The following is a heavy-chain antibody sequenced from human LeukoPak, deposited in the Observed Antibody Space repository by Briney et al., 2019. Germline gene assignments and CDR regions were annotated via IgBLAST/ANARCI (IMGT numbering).Heavy chain of an antibody. CDR1: GFTFSSYG. CDR3: ARDFQQLADY. V-gene: IGHV3-30*03. J-gene: IGHJ4*02. D-gene: IGHD6-6*01. CDR2: ISYDGSNK. Sequence: AGGSLRLSCAASGFTFSSYGMHWVRQAPGKGLEWVAVISYDGSNKYYADSVKGRFTISRDNSKNTLYLQMNSLRAEDTAVYYCARDFQQLADYWGQGTLVTVSS.